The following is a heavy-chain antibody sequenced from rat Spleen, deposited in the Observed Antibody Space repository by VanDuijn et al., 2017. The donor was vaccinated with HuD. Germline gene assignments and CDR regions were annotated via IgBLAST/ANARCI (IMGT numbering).Heavy chain of an antibody. CDR3: ARHGLGSWYFDF. V-gene: IGHV5-58*01. CDR2: IDTDGGRT. CDR1: GFTFSRYW. J-gene: IGHJ1*01. D-gene: IGHD5-1*01. Sequence: EVQLVETGGGLVQPGRSLKLSCVASGFTFSRYWMYWVRQAPGKGLEWISSIDTDGGRTYYSDSVKGRFTISRDNAENTVYLQMNSLRSEDTATYYCARHGLGSWYFDFWGPGTMVTVSS.